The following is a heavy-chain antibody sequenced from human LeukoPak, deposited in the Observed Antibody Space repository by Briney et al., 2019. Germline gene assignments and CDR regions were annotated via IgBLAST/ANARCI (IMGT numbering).Heavy chain of an antibody. D-gene: IGHD2-8*01. CDR2: ISWNSGTK. CDR1: GFTFSSHW. CDR3: AVLHYYAMDV. V-gene: IGHV3-9*01. J-gene: IGHJ6*02. Sequence: GGSLRLSCAASGFTFSSHWMHWVRQAPGKGLVWVSGISWNSGTKGYADSVKGRFTISRDNAKNSLYLQMNSLRGEDAALYYCAVLHYYAMDVWGQGTTVTVSS.